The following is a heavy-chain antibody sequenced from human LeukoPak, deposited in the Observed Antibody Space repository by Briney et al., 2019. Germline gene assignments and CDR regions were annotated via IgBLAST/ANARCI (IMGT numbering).Heavy chain of an antibody. J-gene: IGHJ6*03. V-gene: IGHV3-23*01. CDR2: ITGSGDGT. D-gene: IGHD6-19*01. Sequence: GGSLRLSCAASGFTFSTYAMTWVRQAPGKGLERVSSITGSGDGTSAADSVTGRFSISRDNSKNTLYLQMNSLRAEDTAVYYCAKFSFPLVAEYYYYYMDVWGKGTTVTVSS. CDR3: AKFSFPLVAEYYYYYMDV. CDR1: GFTFSTYA.